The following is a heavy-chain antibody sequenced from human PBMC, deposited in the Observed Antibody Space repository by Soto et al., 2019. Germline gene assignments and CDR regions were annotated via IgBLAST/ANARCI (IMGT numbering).Heavy chain of an antibody. CDR3: AREGEEWDLALGGFFDF. J-gene: IGHJ4*02. CDR2: TWFDGSNN. D-gene: IGHD1-26*01. CDR1: GFTFSSYG. V-gene: IGHV3-33*01. Sequence: GGSLRLSCAASGFTFSSYGMHWVRQAPGKGLEWVAVTWFDGSNNYYADSVKGRFTISRDNSKNTLFLQMKSLRAEDTAVYYCAREGEEWDLALGGFFDFWGQGTLVTVSS.